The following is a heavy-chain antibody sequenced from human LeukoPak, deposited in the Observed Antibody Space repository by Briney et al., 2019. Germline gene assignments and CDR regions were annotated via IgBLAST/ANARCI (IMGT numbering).Heavy chain of an antibody. Sequence: GGSLRLSCAASGFTFSRFGMNWVRQAPGKGLEWVSYISSSSSSSMYYADSVKGRFTISRDNAKNSLYLQMNSLRDEDTAVYYRAQKGGADYWGQGTLVTVSS. D-gene: IGHD2-15*01. CDR3: AQKGGADY. J-gene: IGHJ4*02. V-gene: IGHV3-48*02. CDR1: GFTFSRFG. CDR2: ISSSSSSSM.